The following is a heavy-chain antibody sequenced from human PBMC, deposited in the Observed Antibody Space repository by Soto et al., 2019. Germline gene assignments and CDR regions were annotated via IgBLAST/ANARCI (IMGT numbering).Heavy chain of an antibody. CDR3: ARQSRTVVTAILYLRYYGMDV. Sequence: SMKVSCKASGGTFSSYAISWVRQAPGQGLEWMGGIIPIFGTANYAQKFQGRVTITADESTSTAYMELSSLRSEDTAVYYCARQSRTVVTAILYLRYYGMDVWGQGTTVTVSS. D-gene: IGHD2-21*02. V-gene: IGHV1-69*13. CDR1: GGTFSSYA. CDR2: IIPIFGTA. J-gene: IGHJ6*02.